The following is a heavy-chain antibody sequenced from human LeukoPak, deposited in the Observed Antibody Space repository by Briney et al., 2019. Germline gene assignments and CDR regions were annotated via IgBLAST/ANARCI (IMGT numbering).Heavy chain of an antibody. V-gene: IGHV1-2*02. CDR2: INPNSGGT. Sequence: ASVKVSCKASGYTFIGYYIHWVRQAPGQGLEWMGWINPNSGGTNYAQKFQGRVTMTRDTSISTAYMELSRLRSDDTAVYYCARGLATADPLAGYWGQGTLVTVSS. CDR1: GYTFIGYY. CDR3: ARGLATADPLAGY. D-gene: IGHD6-13*01. J-gene: IGHJ4*02.